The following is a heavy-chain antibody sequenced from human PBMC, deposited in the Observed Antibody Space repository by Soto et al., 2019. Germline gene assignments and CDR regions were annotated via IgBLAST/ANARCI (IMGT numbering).Heavy chain of an antibody. D-gene: IGHD3-10*01. V-gene: IGHV3-48*03. CDR1: GFTFSSYE. CDR3: ARTLNYYGSGSYSFLPYYYYYGMDV. Sequence: EVQLVESGGGLVQPGGSLRLSCAASGFTFSSYEMNWVRQAPGKGLEWVSYISSSGSTIYYADSVKGRFTISRDNAKKSLYLQMNSLRAEDTAVYYCARTLNYYGSGSYSFLPYYYYYGMDVWGQGTTVTVSS. J-gene: IGHJ6*02. CDR2: ISSSGSTI.